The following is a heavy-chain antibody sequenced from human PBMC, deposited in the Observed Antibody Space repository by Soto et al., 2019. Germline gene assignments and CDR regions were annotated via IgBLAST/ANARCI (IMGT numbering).Heavy chain of an antibody. CDR3: ARRELEPTNNDAFHI. Sequence: LSLTCAVSGGSISSSNHYWDWIRQPPGKGPEWIGRIYYSGSTYYNPSLKSRVTISVDTSKNQFSLKLSSVTAADTAVYYCARRELEPTNNDAFHIWGQGTMVTVSS. CDR2: IYYSGST. J-gene: IGHJ3*02. V-gene: IGHV4-39*01. CDR1: GGSISSSNHY. D-gene: IGHD1-1*01.